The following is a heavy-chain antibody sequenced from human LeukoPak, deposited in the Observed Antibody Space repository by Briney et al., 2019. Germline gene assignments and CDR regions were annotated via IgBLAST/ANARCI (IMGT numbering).Heavy chain of an antibody. D-gene: IGHD3-22*01. CDR2: ISGSGYST. V-gene: IGHV3-23*01. CDR1: GFTFSNYA. J-gene: IGHJ4*02. CDR3: ARHAADSSGYRFEY. Sequence: GGSLRLSCAASGFTFSNYAMSWVRQAPGKGLEWVSTISGSGYSTQYAGSVKGRFTVSRDQPKNTLNLEMNSLRAEDTAVYYCARHAADSSGYRFEYWGQGTLVTVSS.